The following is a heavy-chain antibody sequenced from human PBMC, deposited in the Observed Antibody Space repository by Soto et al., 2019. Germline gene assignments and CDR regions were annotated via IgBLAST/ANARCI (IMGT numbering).Heavy chain of an antibody. V-gene: IGHV4-38-2*02. CDR1: GYLISSGYY. D-gene: IGHD3-22*01. CDR2: IDYSGRT. J-gene: IGHJ4*02. CDR3: ARDLSSGYDSYYFGY. Sequence: SETLSLTCSVSGYLISSGYYWGWVRQTPGKGLEWLGGIDYSGRTYKNPSLTSRVSASVDLSKNQFSLNLRSVTAADTAVYFCARDLSSGYDSYYFGYWGQGTLVTVSS.